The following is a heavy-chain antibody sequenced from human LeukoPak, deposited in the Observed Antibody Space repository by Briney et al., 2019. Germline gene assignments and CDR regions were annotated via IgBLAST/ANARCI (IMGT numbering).Heavy chain of an antibody. V-gene: IGHV4-61*01. CDR2: IYYSGST. CDR1: GGSISSNSYY. D-gene: IGHD5-24*01. Sequence: SETLSLTCAVSGGSISSNSYYWGWIRQPPGKGLEWIGYIYYSGSTNYNPSLKSRVTISVDTSKNQFSLKLSSVTAADTAVYYCARDRRDGYYDYWGQGTLVTVSS. J-gene: IGHJ4*02. CDR3: ARDRRDGYYDY.